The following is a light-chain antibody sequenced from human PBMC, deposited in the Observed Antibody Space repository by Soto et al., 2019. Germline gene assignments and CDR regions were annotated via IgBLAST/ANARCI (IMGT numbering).Light chain of an antibody. Sequence: QSVLTQPASVSGSPGQSITISCTGTSSDVGGYNYVSWYQQHPGKAPKLMIYEVSNRPSGVSNRFSGSKSGNTASLTISGLQAEDEADYYCSSCTSSLYVFGTGTKVTVL. V-gene: IGLV2-14*01. CDR1: SSDVGGYNY. CDR2: EVS. CDR3: SSCTSSLYV. J-gene: IGLJ1*01.